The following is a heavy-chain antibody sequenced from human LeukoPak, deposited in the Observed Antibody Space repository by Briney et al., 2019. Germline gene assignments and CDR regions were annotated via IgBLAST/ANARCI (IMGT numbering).Heavy chain of an antibody. CDR1: GFMFSDYY. CDR3: ARVYGVLGSRDQQLMH. CDR2: ISSSGSYT. Sequence: PGGSLRLSCAASGFMFSDYYMTWIRQAPGKGLEFLAFISSSGSYTNSADSVKGRFTISRDNAKNSLYLQMNSLRDEDTAVYYCARVYGVLGSRDQQLMHWGQGTLGTVSS. V-gene: IGHV3-11*06. J-gene: IGHJ4*02. D-gene: IGHD6-13*01.